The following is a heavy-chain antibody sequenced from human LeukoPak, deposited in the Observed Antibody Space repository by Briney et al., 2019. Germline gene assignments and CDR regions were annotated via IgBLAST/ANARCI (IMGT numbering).Heavy chain of an antibody. CDR1: GFTFSNYE. Sequence: PGGSLRLSCAASGFTFSNYEMNWVRQAPGKGLEWVSYISSSGSTTYYADSVKGRFTISRDNAENSLYLQMNSLRAEDTAVYYCARGYCSGGSCYFDYWGQGNLVTVSS. CDR3: ARGYCSGGSCYFDY. V-gene: IGHV3-48*03. D-gene: IGHD2-15*01. CDR2: ISSSGSTT. J-gene: IGHJ4*02.